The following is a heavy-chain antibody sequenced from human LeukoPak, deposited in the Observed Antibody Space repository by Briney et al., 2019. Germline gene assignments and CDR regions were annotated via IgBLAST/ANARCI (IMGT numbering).Heavy chain of an antibody. D-gene: IGHD3-10*01. CDR1: GFTVSSNY. Sequence: GGSLRLSCAASGFTVSSNYMSWVRQAPGKGLEWVSVIYSGGSTYYADSVKGRFTISRDNSKNTLYLQMNSLRAEDTAVYYCARDRPSITMVRGVYDVWGQGTTVTVSS. CDR3: ARDRPSITMVRGVYDV. V-gene: IGHV3-66*01. J-gene: IGHJ6*02. CDR2: IYSGGST.